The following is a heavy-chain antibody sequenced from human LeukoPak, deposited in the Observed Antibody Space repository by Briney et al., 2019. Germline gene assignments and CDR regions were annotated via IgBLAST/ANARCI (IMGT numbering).Heavy chain of an antibody. Sequence: PSETLSLTCAVYGGSFSGYYWSWIRQPPGKGLEWIGEINHSGSTNYNPSLKSRVTISVDTSKNQFSLKLSSVTAADTAVYYCARVGARGNYYYGMVVWGQGTTVTVSS. CDR3: ARVGARGNYYYGMVV. CDR1: GGSFSGYY. D-gene: IGHD3-10*01. J-gene: IGHJ6*02. CDR2: INHSGST. V-gene: IGHV4-34*01.